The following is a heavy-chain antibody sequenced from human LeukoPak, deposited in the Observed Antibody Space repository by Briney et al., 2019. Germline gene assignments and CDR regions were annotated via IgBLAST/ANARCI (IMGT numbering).Heavy chain of an antibody. CDR3: ARDHYDFWSGYQTLYYMDV. V-gene: IGHV4-4*07. Sequence: PSETLSLTCTVSGGSISSYYWSWIRQPAGKGLKWIGRIYTSGSTNYNPSLKSRVTMPVDTSKNQFSLKLSSVTAADTAVYYCARDHYDFWSGYQTLYYMDVWGKGTTVTVSS. D-gene: IGHD3-3*01. CDR2: IYTSGST. J-gene: IGHJ6*03. CDR1: GGSISSYY.